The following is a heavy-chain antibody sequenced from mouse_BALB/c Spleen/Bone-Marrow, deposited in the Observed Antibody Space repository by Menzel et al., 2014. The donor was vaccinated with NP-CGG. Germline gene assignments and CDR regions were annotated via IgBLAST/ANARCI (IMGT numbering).Heavy chain of an antibody. V-gene: IGHV1-54*01. D-gene: IGHD2-12*01. CDR2: INPGSGGT. CDR1: GYAFTNYL. J-gene: IGHJ4*01. CDR3: AGEKGLRRGAMDY. Sequence: QVQLKESGAELVRPGTSVKVSCKASGYAFTNYLIEWVKQRPGQGLEWIGVINPGSGGTNYNEKFKGKATLTADKSSSTAYMQLSSLTSDDSAVYFCAGEKGLRRGAMDYWGQGTSVTVSS.